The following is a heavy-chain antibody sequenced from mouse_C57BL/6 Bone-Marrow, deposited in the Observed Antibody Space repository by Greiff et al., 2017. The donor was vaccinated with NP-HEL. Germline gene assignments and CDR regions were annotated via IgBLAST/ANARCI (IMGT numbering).Heavy chain of an antibody. CDR2: IDPENGDT. CDR1: GFNIKDDY. Sequence: EVQLQQSGAELVRPGASVKLSCTASGFNIKDDYMHWVKQRPEQGLEWIGWIDPENGDTEYASKFQGKATITADTSSNTAYLQLSSLTSEDTAVYYCTTRGWFADWGQGTLVTVSA. J-gene: IGHJ3*01. V-gene: IGHV14-4*01. CDR3: TTRGWFAD.